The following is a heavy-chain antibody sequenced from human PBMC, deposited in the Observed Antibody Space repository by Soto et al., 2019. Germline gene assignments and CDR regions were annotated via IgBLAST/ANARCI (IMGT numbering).Heavy chain of an antibody. CDR2: MNPNSGNT. CDR3: ARGPAYSSGWYQFDY. V-gene: IGHV1-8*01. J-gene: IGHJ4*02. CDR1: GYTFTSYD. D-gene: IGHD6-19*01. Sequence: GASVKVSCKASGYTFTSYDINWVRQATGQGLEWMGWMNPNSGNTGYAQKFQDRVTMTRNTSISTAYMELSSLRSEDTAVYYCARGPAYSSGWYQFDYWGQGTLVTVSS.